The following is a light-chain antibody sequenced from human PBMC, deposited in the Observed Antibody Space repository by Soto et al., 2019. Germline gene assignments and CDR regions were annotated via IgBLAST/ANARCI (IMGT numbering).Light chain of an antibody. Sequence: QSVLTQPPSVSAAPGQKVTISCSGSSSNIGNNHVSWYQQFPGTAPKLLIYDNNNRPSEIPDRFSGSKSGTSATLGITGLQTPVEADYYCGSWDTSLSLVVFGEGTKLTVL. J-gene: IGLJ2*01. CDR1: SSNIGNNH. CDR2: DNN. V-gene: IGLV1-51*01. CDR3: GSWDTSLSLVV.